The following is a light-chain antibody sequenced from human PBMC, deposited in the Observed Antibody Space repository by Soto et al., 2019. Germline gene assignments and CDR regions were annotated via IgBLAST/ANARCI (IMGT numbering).Light chain of an antibody. CDR3: SSYTSSSTLDVV. J-gene: IGLJ2*01. CDR1: SSDVGSYNR. CDR2: EVS. Sequence: QSALTQPPSVSGSPGQSVTISCTGTSSDVGSYNRVSWYQQPPGTAPKLMIYEVSNRPSGVPDRFSGSKSGNTASLTISGLQAEDEADYYCSSYTSSSTLDVVFGGGTKLTVL. V-gene: IGLV2-18*02.